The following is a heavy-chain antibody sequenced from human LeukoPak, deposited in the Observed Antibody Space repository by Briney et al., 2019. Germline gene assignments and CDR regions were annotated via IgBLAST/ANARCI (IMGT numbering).Heavy chain of an antibody. CDR2: ISAYNGNT. D-gene: IGHD2-2*01. Sequence: ASVKVSCKASGYTFTSYGISWVRQAPGQGLEWMGWISAYNGNTNYAQKLQGRVTMTTDTSTSTAYMELRSLRFDDTAVYYCARSEIRHLIVPAAMIGWFDPWGQGTLVTVSP. CDR1: GYTFTSYG. V-gene: IGHV1-18*01. J-gene: IGHJ5*02. CDR3: ARSEIRHLIVPAAMIGWFDP.